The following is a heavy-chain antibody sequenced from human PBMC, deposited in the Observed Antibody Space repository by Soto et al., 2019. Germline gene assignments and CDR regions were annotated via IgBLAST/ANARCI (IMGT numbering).Heavy chain of an antibody. J-gene: IGHJ4*02. CDR3: AKRRGAGGHFDY. D-gene: IGHD2-15*01. CDR1: GFTFSSYA. Sequence: DVQLLESGGGLVQPEGSLRLSCAASGFTFSSYAMGWVRQGPGKGLEWVAVVSIGGSTHYADSVRGRFTLSRDNSKNALSLQMNRLPAADTAVYFCAKRRGAGGHFDYWGQGALVTVSS. CDR2: VSIGGST. V-gene: IGHV3-23*01.